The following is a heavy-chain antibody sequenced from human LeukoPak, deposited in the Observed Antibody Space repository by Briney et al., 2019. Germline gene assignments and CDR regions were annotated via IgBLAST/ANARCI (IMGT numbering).Heavy chain of an antibody. V-gene: IGHV1-69*10. CDR3: ASAPPLEWLSWFDP. J-gene: IGHJ5*02. Sequence: SVKVSCKASGYTFTGYYMHWVRQAPGQGLEWMGRIIPILGIANYAQKFQGRVTITADKSTSTAYMELSSLRSEDTAVYYCASAPPLEWLSWFDPWGQGTLVTVSS. CDR1: GYTFTGYY. CDR2: IIPILGIA. D-gene: IGHD3-3*01.